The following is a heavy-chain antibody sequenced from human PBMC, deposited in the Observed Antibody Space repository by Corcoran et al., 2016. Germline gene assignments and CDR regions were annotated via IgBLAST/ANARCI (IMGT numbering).Heavy chain of an antibody. CDR1: GGTFSSYA. CDR2: IIPIFGTA. D-gene: IGHD6-19*01. Sequence: QVQLVQSGAEVKKPGSSVTVSCKASGGTFSSYAISWVRQAPGQGLEWMGGIIPIFGTANYAQKFQGRVTITADESTSTAYMELSSLRSEDTAVYYCANGYSSGGYYRHDYYYYGMDVWGQGTTVTVSS. CDR3: ANGYSSGGYYRHDYYYYGMDV. V-gene: IGHV1-69*01. J-gene: IGHJ6*02.